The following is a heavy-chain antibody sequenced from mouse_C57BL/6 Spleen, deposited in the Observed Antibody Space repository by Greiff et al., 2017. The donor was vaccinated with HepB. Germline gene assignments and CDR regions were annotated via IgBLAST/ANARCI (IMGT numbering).Heavy chain of an antibody. J-gene: IGHJ2*01. CDR3: ARQSYGSSSFDY. D-gene: IGHD1-1*01. V-gene: IGHV5-12*01. Sequence: VKVEESGGGLVQPGGSLKLSCAASGFTFSDYYMYWVRQTPEKRLEWVAYISNGGGSTYYPDTVKGRFTISRDNAKNTLYLQMSRLKSEDTAMYYCARQSYGSSSFDYWGQGTTLTVSS. CDR1: GFTFSDYY. CDR2: ISNGGGST.